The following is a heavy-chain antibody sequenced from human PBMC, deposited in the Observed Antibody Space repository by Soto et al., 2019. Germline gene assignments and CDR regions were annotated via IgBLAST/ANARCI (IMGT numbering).Heavy chain of an antibody. CDR2: INPSGGST. Sequence: GASVKVSCKASGYTFTSYYMHWVRQAPGQGLEWMGIINPSGGSTTYAQKFQGRVTMTRDTSTSTVYMELSSLRSEDTAVYYCARDGTYYDTSGYTLYYFYYGMDVWGQGTTVTVSS. J-gene: IGHJ6*02. D-gene: IGHD3-22*01. CDR1: GYTFTSYY. CDR3: ARDGTYYDTSGYTLYYFYYGMDV. V-gene: IGHV1-46*01.